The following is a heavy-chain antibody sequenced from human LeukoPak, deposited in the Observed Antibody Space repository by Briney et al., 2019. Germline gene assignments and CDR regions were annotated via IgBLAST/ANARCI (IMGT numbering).Heavy chain of an antibody. D-gene: IGHD3-22*01. CDR1: GGSISSYC. V-gene: IGHV4-59*01. CDR2: IRYIGST. Sequence: SETLSLTCIVSGGSISSYCWSWIRQPPGKGLEWIGYIRYIGSTYYNPSLKSRVTMSMDTSTNQFSLNLSSVTAADTAVYYCATELIYSYDSSGYYDVWGQGTTVTVSS. CDR3: ATELIYSYDSSGYYDV. J-gene: IGHJ6*02.